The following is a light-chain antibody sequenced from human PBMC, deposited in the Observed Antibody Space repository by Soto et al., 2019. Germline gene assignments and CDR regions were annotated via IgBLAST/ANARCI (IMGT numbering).Light chain of an antibody. CDR1: QGINNY. J-gene: IGKJ2*01. CDR2: AAS. V-gene: IGKV1-16*01. Sequence: DIQMTQSPSALSASIGDRVTITCRVSQGINNYLAWFQQQPGKAPKSLISAASTLQSGVPSRFSDWGSGTDFTLTISSLQPEDFATYYCQQDKAYPHTFGQGTKLEI. CDR3: QQDKAYPHT.